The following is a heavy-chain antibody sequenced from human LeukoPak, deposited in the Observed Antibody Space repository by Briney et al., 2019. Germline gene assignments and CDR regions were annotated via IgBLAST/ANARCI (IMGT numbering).Heavy chain of an antibody. V-gene: IGHV3-23*01. CDR3: AKTGPYYFDY. J-gene: IGHJ4*02. Sequence: GGSLRLSCAASGFTFSSYGMSWVRQAPGKGLEWVSSITGSGTNTYDADSVKGRFTISRDNSKNTHFLQMNSLRAEDTAVYYCAKTGPYYFDYWGQGTLVTVSS. CDR1: GFTFSSYG. CDR2: ITGSGTNT. D-gene: IGHD7-27*01.